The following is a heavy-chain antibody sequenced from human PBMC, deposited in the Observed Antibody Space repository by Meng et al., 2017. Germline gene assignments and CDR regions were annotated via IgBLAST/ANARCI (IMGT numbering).Heavy chain of an antibody. D-gene: IGHD2-2*01. CDR2: ISGSGGST. V-gene: IGHV3-23*04. CDR1: RFTFSSYD. Sequence: VRLGESRGGLVHPGGSLRLSLAASRFTFSSYDMTWVRQAPGKGLEWVSIISGSGGSTYYADPVKGRFTISRDNYKKTVSLHLNSLRLDDTAVYYCARGPAGVERVVDYRGQGTLVTVSS. J-gene: IGHJ4*02. CDR3: ARGPAGVERVVDY.